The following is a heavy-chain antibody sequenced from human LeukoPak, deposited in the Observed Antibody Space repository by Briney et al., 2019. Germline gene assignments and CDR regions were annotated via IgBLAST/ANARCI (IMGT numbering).Heavy chain of an antibody. Sequence: GASVKVSCKASGYTFRSYAMHWVRQAPGQSLEWMGWINAGNGKTKYSQKFQGRVTITRDTSASTAYMELSSLRYEDTAVYYCARVPAVMNWFDPRGQGTLVTVSS. J-gene: IGHJ5*02. D-gene: IGHD2-2*01. CDR3: ARVPAVMNWFDP. CDR2: INAGNGKT. V-gene: IGHV1-3*01. CDR1: GYTFRSYA.